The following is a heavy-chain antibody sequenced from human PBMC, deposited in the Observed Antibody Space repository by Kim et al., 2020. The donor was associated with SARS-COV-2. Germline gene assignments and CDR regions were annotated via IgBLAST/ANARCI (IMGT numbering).Heavy chain of an antibody. J-gene: IGHJ4*02. CDR3: ASDRRIAYYDY. CDR2: IYYSGST. CDR1: GGSISSSSYY. D-gene: IGHD2-15*01. Sequence: SETLSLTCTVSGGSISSSSYYWGWIRQPPGKGLEWIGSIYYSGSTYYNPSLKSRVTISVDTSKNQFSLKLSSVTAADTAVYYCASDRRIAYYDYWGQGTLVTVSS. V-gene: IGHV4-39*01.